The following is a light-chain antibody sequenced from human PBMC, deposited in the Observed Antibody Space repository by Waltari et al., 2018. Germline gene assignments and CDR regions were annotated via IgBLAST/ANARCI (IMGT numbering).Light chain of an antibody. J-gene: IGKJ4*01. Sequence: EIVMTQSPATLSVSPGERATLSCRASQSVSSNLAWYQQKPGQAPRLLIYGASTRATGIPARFSGSVSGTEFTLTISSLQSEDFAVYYCQQYNNWPPLTFGGGTKLEIK. CDR2: GAS. V-gene: IGKV3D-15*01. CDR3: QQYNNWPPLT. CDR1: QSVSSN.